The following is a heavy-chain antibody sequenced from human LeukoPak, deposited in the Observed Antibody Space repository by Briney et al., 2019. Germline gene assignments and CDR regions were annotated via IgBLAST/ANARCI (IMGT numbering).Heavy chain of an antibody. J-gene: IGHJ3*02. CDR3: ATPGTPYTMSDAFDI. CDR2: INPNSGGT. V-gene: IGHV1-2*02. D-gene: IGHD3-10*02. CDR1: GYTFTGYY. Sequence: ASVKVSCKASGYTFTGYYMHWVRQAPGQGLEWMGWINPNSGGTNYAQKFQGRVTMTRDTSISTAYIELSRLRSDDTAVYYCATPGTPYTMSDAFDIWGQGTMVTVSS.